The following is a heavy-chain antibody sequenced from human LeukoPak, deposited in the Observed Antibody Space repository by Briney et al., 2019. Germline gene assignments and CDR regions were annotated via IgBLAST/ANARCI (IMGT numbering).Heavy chain of an antibody. D-gene: IGHD3-22*01. Sequence: ASVKVSCKASGYTFTSYYMHWVRQAPGQGLEWMGIINPSGGSTSYAQKFQGRVTMTRDTSTSTVYMELSSLRSEDTAVYYCARDFGYYDSSGPSPRAFDIWDQGTMVTVSS. CDR2: INPSGGST. CDR1: GYTFTSYY. CDR3: ARDFGYYDSSGPSPRAFDI. V-gene: IGHV1-46*01. J-gene: IGHJ3*02.